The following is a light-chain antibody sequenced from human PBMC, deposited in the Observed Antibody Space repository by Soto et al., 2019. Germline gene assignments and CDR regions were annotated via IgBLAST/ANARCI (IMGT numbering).Light chain of an antibody. CDR2: GAS. J-gene: IGKJ5*01. V-gene: IGKV3-15*01. CDR3: QQYNNWSPIT. CDR1: QSVSSSY. Sequence: EIVLTQSPGTLSLSPGERATLSCRASQSVSSSYLAWYQQKPGQAPRLLIYGASTRATGVPDRSSGSWSGTEFTLTISSLQSEDFAVYYCQQYNNWSPITFGPGTRLEIK.